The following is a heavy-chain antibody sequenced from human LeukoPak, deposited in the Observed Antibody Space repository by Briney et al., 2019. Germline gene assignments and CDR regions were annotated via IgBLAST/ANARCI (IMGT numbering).Heavy chain of an antibody. CDR2: IDHSGST. Sequence: SETLSLTCAVYGVSFSGYDWSWIRQPPGKGLEWIGEIDHSGSTNYNASLKRRGTISVDTAKNEFSLQRSYVTAADKAVYYCERFLSRSVWGSYRHHLSYFAY. CDR1: GVSFSGYD. CDR3: ERFLSRSVWGSYRHHLSYFAY. D-gene: IGHD3-16*02. J-gene: IGHJ4*01. V-gene: IGHV4-34*01.